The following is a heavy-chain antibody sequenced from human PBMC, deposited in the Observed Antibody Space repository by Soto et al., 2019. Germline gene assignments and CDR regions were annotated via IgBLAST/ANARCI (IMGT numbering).Heavy chain of an antibody. V-gene: IGHV3-23*01. Sequence: GGSLRLSCAASGFTFSSYAMSWVRQAPGKGLEWVSGISGSGDSTYYADSVKGRFTISRDNSKNTLYLQMNSLRAEDTAVYYCAKGVPGIAVAGTGYFQHWGQGTLVTVSS. D-gene: IGHD6-19*01. J-gene: IGHJ1*01. CDR2: ISGSGDST. CDR1: GFTFSSYA. CDR3: AKGVPGIAVAGTGYFQH.